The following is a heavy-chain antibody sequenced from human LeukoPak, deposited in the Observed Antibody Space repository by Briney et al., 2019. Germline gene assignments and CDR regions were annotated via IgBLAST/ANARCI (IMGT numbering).Heavy chain of an antibody. Sequence: PSETLSLTCTVSGGSISSYSWSWIRQPPGKGLEWIGYIYYSGSTNYNPSLKSRVTISVDTSKNQFSLKLSSVTAADTAVYYCARNQDARFGEHEYDYWGQGTLVTVSS. D-gene: IGHD3-10*01. CDR3: ARNQDARFGEHEYDY. J-gene: IGHJ4*02. CDR1: GGSISSYS. CDR2: IYYSGST. V-gene: IGHV4-59*01.